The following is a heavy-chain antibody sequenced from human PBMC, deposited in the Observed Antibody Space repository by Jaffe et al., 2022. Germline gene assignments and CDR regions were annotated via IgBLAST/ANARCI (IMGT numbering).Heavy chain of an antibody. V-gene: IGHV1-18*01. D-gene: IGHD3-3*01. CDR3: ARIHLDWSGFYYHNYYMDV. J-gene: IGHJ6*03. CDR1: GYTFTNFG. Sequence: QVQLVQSGAEVKEPGASVKVSCKASGYTFTNFGISWVRQAPGQGLEWMGWISGYNGKTHYAQRLQGRVTMTTDTSTSTAYMELRSLRSDDAAVYYCARIHLDWSGFYYHNYYMDVWGKGTTVTVSS. CDR2: ISGYNGKT.